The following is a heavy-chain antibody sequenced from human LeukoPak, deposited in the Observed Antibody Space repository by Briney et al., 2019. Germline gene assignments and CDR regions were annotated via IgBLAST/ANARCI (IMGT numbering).Heavy chain of an antibody. CDR2: IYPGDSDT. D-gene: IGHD3-22*01. CDR3: ARLYYYDSSGYYDLADY. Sequence: GESLKISCKGSGYSFTSYWIGWVRQMPGKGLEWMGIIYPGDSDTRYSPSFQGQVTISADKSISTAYLQWSSLKATDTAMYYCARLYYYDSSGYYDLADYWGQGTLVTVSS. CDR1: GYSFTSYW. J-gene: IGHJ4*02. V-gene: IGHV5-51*01.